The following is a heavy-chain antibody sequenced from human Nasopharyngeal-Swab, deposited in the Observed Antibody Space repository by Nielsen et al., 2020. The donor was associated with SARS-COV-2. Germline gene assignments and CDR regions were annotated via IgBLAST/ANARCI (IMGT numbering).Heavy chain of an antibody. V-gene: IGHV1-69*13. CDR3: ARDLYYDILTGYYTYYYGMDV. CDR2: IIPIFGTA. D-gene: IGHD3-9*01. Sequence: SSVNVSCKASGGTFSSYAISWVRQAPGQGLEWMGGIIPIFGTANYAQKFQGRVTITADESTSTAYMELSSLRSEDTAVYYCARDLYYDILTGYYTYYYGMDVWGQGTTVTVSS. CDR1: GGTFSSYA. J-gene: IGHJ6*02.